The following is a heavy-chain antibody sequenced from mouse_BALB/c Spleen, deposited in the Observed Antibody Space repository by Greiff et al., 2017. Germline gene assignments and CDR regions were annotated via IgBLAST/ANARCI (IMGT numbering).Heavy chain of an antibody. J-gene: IGHJ3*01. D-gene: IGHD2-1*01. CDR3: ARGGNYFFAY. V-gene: IGHV1-80*01. Sequence: VHLVESGAELVRPGSSVKISCKASGYAFSSYWMNWVKQRPGQGLEWIGQIYPGDGDTNYNGKFKGKATLTADKSSSTAYMQLSSLTSEDSAVYFCARGGNYFFAYWGQGTLVTVSA. CDR1: GYAFSSYW. CDR2: IYPGDGDT.